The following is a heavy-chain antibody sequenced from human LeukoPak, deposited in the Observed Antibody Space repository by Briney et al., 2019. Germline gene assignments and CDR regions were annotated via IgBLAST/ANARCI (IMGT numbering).Heavy chain of an antibody. J-gene: IGHJ4*02. CDR2: IYYSGST. CDR1: GGSISSHY. Sequence: PSETLSLTCTVSGGSISSHYWSWIRQPPGKGLEWIGYIYYSGSTNYNPSLKSRVTISVDTSKNQFSLKLSSVTAADTAVYYCARGFPNSYWGQGTLVTVSS. D-gene: IGHD1-1*01. CDR3: ARGFPNSY. V-gene: IGHV4-59*11.